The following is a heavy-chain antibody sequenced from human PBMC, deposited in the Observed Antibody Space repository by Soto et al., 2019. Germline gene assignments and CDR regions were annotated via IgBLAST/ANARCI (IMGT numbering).Heavy chain of an antibody. D-gene: IGHD3-10*01. V-gene: IGHV3-30*18. CDR2: ISNDGSNE. J-gene: IGHJ4*02. CDR1: GFTFRWFG. CDR3: AKGEVRGIIPSYFDY. Sequence: QVQLVESGGGVVQPGRSLRLSCAGSGFTFRWFGMNWVRQAPGKGLEWVARISNDGSNEYYVDSVKGRFTISRDNSKNMLYLQMDSLRAEDTAVYYCAKGEVRGIIPSYFDYWGLGTLVTVSS.